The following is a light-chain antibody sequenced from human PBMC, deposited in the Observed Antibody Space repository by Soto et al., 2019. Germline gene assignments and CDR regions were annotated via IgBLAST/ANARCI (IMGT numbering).Light chain of an antibody. CDR1: QGINNY. CDR2: AAS. Sequence: DIQMTQSPSSLSASVGDRVTITCRASQGINNYLAWYQQKPGQLPKLLIQAASTLLSGVPSRFSGSKSGTELTLTISSLQPEDVATYYCQKYNSAPFTFGPGTKVAIK. J-gene: IGKJ3*01. V-gene: IGKV1-27*01. CDR3: QKYNSAPFT.